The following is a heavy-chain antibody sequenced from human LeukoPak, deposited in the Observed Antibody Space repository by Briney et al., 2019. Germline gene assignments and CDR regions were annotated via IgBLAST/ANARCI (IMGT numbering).Heavy chain of an antibody. D-gene: IGHD1-26*01. J-gene: IGHJ3*02. CDR2: ISSSSTYI. CDR1: GFTFSSYT. V-gene: IGHV3-21*01. Sequence: GGSLRLSCAASGFTFSSYTMNWVRQAPGKGLEWVSSISSSSTYINYADSVKGRFTISRDNAKNSLYLHMNSLRAEDTAVYYCARYRFVVGATDSFDIWGQGTMVTVSS. CDR3: ARYRFVVGATDSFDI.